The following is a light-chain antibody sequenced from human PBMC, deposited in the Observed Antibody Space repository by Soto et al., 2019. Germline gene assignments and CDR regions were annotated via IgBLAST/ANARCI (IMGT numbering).Light chain of an antibody. CDR3: AAWDDSLNGVI. CDR1: SSNIGSNV. Sequence: QSVLTQPPSASGTPGQRVTISCSGSSSNIGSNVVNWYQQLPGTAPKLLIYINNQRPSGVPDRFSGSKSGTSASLAISGLQSEDETDYYCAAWDDSLNGVIFGRGTKVTVL. J-gene: IGLJ2*01. V-gene: IGLV1-44*01. CDR2: INN.